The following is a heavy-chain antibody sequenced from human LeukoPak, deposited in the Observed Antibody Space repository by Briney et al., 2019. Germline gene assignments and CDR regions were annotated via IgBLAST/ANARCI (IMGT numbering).Heavy chain of an antibody. V-gene: IGHV4-34*01. CDR2: INHSGST. J-gene: IGHJ3*02. CDR3: ARHHGSYLGAFDI. Sequence: SETLSLTCAVYGGSFSGYYWSWIRQPPGKGLEWIGEINHSGSTNYNPSLKSRVTISVDTSKNQFSLKLSSVTAADTAVYYCARHHGSYLGAFDIWGQGTMVTVSS. D-gene: IGHD3-22*01. CDR1: GGSFSGYY.